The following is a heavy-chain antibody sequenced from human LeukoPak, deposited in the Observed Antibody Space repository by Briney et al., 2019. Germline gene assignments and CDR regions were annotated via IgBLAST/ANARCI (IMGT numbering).Heavy chain of an antibody. D-gene: IGHD3-10*01. Sequence: VSVKVSCKASGYTFTSYDINWVRQATGQGLEWMGWMNPNSGNTGYAQKFQGRVTMTRNTSISTAYMELSSLRSEDTAVYYCARGREIWFGELLYNWFNPWGQGTLVTVSS. CDR2: MNPNSGNT. V-gene: IGHV1-8*01. CDR3: ARGREIWFGELLYNWFNP. J-gene: IGHJ5*02. CDR1: GYTFTSYD.